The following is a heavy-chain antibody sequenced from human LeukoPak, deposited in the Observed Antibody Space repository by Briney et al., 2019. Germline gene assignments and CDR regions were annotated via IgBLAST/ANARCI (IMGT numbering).Heavy chain of an antibody. D-gene: IGHD3-3*01. CDR3: ARGVTIFGVVGKMDV. J-gene: IGHJ6*04. CDR2: ISSSSSYI. Sequence: GGSLRLSCAASGFTFSSYSMNWVRQAPGKGLEWVSSISSSSSYIYYADSVKGRFTISRDNAKNSLYLQMNSLRAEDTAVYYCARGVTIFGVVGKMDVWGKGTTVTVSS. V-gene: IGHV3-21*01. CDR1: GFTFSSYS.